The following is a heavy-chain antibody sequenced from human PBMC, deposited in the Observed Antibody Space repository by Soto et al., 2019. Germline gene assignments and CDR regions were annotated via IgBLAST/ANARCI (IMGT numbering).Heavy chain of an antibody. CDR1: GFTVSSNY. CDR3: ARSLSYYYYYYMDV. J-gene: IGHJ6*03. Sequence: GGSLRLSCAASGFTVSSNYMSWVRQAPGKGLEWVSVIYSGGSTYYADSVKGRFTISRDNSKNTLYLQMNSLRAKDTAVYYCARSLSYYYYYYMDVWAKGTTVTVSS. V-gene: IGHV3-66*01. CDR2: IYSGGST.